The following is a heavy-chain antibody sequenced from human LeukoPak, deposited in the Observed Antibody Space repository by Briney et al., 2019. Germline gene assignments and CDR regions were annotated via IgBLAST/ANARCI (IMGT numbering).Heavy chain of an antibody. D-gene: IGHD6-13*01. CDR1: GGSLSGYY. V-gene: IGHV4-34*01. J-gene: IGHJ4*02. Sequence: PSETLSLTCAVYGGSLSGYYWSWIRQPPGKGLEWIGEINHSGSTNYNPSLKSRVTISVDTSKNQFSLKLSSVTAADTAVYYCARGQAAAGYSPFDYWGQGTLVTVSS. CDR3: ARGQAAAGYSPFDY. CDR2: INHSGST.